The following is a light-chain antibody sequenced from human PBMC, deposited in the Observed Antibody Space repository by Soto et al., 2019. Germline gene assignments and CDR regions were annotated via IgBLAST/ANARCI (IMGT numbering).Light chain of an antibody. V-gene: IGKV3-20*01. CDR1: QSVSNNY. CDR3: QQYGSSGT. Sequence: IVLTQSPATLSLSPGERATLSCRASQSVSNNYLAWYQQNPGQAPRLLIYGASSSATGIPHRFSGSGSATDFTPTSSRLEPEDSAVYYCQQYGSSGTFGQGTKVDIK. CDR2: GAS. J-gene: IGKJ1*01.